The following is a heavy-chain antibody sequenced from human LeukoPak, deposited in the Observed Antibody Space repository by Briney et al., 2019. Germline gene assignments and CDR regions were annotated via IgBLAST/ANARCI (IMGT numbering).Heavy chain of an antibody. CDR1: GYTFTDYY. Sequence: ASVKVSCKASGYTFTDYYIHWVRQAPGQGLEWMGRINPNSGGTNYAQRFRGRVTVTRDTSIRTAYMELSTLRSDDAAVYYCARDKRSTAGNWFDPWGQGTLVTVSS. D-gene: IGHD1-14*01. CDR3: ARDKRSTAGNWFDP. J-gene: IGHJ5*02. CDR2: INPNSGGT. V-gene: IGHV1-2*06.